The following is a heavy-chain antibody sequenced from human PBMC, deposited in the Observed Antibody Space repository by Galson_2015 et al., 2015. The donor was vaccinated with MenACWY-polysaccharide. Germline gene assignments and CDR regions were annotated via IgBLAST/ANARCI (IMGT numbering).Heavy chain of an antibody. D-gene: IGHD3-3*01. J-gene: IGHJ5*02. CDR2: IRSSGTNT. Sequence: SLRLSCAASGFTFPSYAVSWVRQAPGKGLEWVSAIRSSGTNTYYADSVKGRFTISRDNSKNTLYLQMNSLRAEDTAVYYCAKDSTDFWSVAGRFDHWGQGTLVTVSS. CDR1: GFTFPSYA. CDR3: AKDSTDFWSVAGRFDH. V-gene: IGHV3-23*01.